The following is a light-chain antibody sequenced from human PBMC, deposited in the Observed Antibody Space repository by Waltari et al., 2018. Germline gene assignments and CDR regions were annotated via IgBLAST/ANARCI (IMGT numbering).Light chain of an antibody. Sequence: QSALTQPASVSGSPGQSITISCTGTSSDVGGYNYVSWYQQHPGKAPKLMMYKVSNRPAGVSNRFAGAESGNTGSLTISGLQAEDEADYYCSSYTSSSTVVFGGGTKLTVL. V-gene: IGLV2-14*01. CDR2: KVS. CDR3: SSYTSSSTVV. CDR1: SSDVGGYNY. J-gene: IGLJ2*01.